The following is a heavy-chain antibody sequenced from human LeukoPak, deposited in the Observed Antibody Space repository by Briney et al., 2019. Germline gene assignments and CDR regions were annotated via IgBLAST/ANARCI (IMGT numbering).Heavy chain of an antibody. CDR2: IYSGDDT. V-gene: IGHV3-53*05. Sequence: GGSLRLSCAASGFSFGTNYMAWVRQAPGKGLEWVSVIYSGDDTYYTDSVKGRFTIARESSKNTLDLQMNGLRPEDTAVYYCARDRGDGYCTNTGCSHGFDIWGQGTMVTVSS. CDR3: ARDRGDGYCTNTGCSHGFDI. D-gene: IGHD2-2*01. J-gene: IGHJ3*02. CDR1: GFSFGTNY.